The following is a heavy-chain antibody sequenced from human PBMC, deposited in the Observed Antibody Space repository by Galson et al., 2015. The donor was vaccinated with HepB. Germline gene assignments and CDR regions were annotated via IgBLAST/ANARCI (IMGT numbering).Heavy chain of an antibody. CDR1: GFTFSNAW. Sequence: SLRLSCAASGFTFSNAWMSWVRQAPGKGLEWVGRIKSKTDGGTTDYAAPVKGRFTISRDDSKNTLYLQMNSLKTEDTAVYYCTTVIHYYDSSGYYYYFDYWGQGTLVTVSS. CDR3: TTVIHYYDSSGYYYYFDY. V-gene: IGHV3-15*01. CDR2: IKSKTDGGTT. J-gene: IGHJ4*02. D-gene: IGHD3-22*01.